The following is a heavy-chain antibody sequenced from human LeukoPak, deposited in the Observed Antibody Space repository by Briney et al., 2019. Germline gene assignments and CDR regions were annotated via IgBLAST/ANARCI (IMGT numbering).Heavy chain of an antibody. Sequence: SETLSPTCVVYGGSFSGYYWSWIRQPPGKGLEWIGEINHSGSTNYNPSLKSRVTISVDTSKNQFSLKLSSVTAADTAVYYCARPQRGYWGQGTLVTVSS. CDR1: GGSFSGYY. CDR2: INHSGST. J-gene: IGHJ4*02. CDR3: ARPQRGY. D-gene: IGHD3-10*01. V-gene: IGHV4-34*01.